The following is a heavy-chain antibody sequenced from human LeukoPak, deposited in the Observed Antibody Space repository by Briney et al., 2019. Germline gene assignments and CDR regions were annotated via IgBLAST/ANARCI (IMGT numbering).Heavy chain of an antibody. CDR1: GGTFISYA. J-gene: IGHJ4*02. D-gene: IGHD5-24*01. CDR3: ATRRDGYNLIPYFDY. CDR2: IIPIFGTA. Sequence: SVKVSCKASGGTFISYAISWVRQAPGQGLEWMGGIIPIFGTANYAQKFQGRVTITADESTSTAYMELSSLRSEDTAVYYCATRRDGYNLIPYFDYWGQGTLVTVSS. V-gene: IGHV1-69*13.